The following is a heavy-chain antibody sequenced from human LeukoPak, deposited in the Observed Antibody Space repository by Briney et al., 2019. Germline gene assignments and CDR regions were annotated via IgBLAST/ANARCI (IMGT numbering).Heavy chain of an antibody. Sequence: QPGGSLRLSCAASGFTVSSNYMSWVRQAPGKGLEWVSVIYSGGSTYYADSVKGRFTISRDNSKNTLYLQMNSLRAEDTAVYYCARDRVQNDGDYWGQGTLVTVSS. D-gene: IGHD1-1*01. CDR3: ARDRVQNDGDY. V-gene: IGHV3-66*01. CDR1: GFTVSSNY. CDR2: IYSGGST. J-gene: IGHJ4*02.